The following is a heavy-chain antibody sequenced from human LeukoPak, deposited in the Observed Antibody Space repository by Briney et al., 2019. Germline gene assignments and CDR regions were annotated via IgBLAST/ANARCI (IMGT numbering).Heavy chain of an antibody. CDR2: VNHSGST. CDR3: ARPIVVVPLRAFDI. V-gene: IGHV4-34*01. D-gene: IGHD2-21*01. Sequence: SETLSLTCAVYGGSFSGYYWSWIRQPPGKGLEWIGEVNHSGSTNYNPSLKSRVTISVDTSKNQFSLKLSSVTAADTAVYYCARPIVVVPLRAFDIWGQGTMVTVSS. CDR1: GGSFSGYY. J-gene: IGHJ3*02.